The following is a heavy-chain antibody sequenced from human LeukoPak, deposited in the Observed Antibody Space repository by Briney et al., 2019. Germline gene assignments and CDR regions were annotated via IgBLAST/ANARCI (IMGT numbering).Heavy chain of an antibody. J-gene: IGHJ6*03. Sequence: PGGSLRLSCAASGFTFSTFAMIWVRQPPGKGLEWIGYISYSGITNYNPSLKSRVTISVDTSKNQFSVKLSSVTAADTAVYYCARVGKYGDYTLYYYYMDVWGKGTTVTISS. V-gene: IGHV4-59*01. CDR1: GFTFSTFA. D-gene: IGHD4-17*01. CDR3: ARVGKYGDYTLYYYYMDV. CDR2: ISYSGIT.